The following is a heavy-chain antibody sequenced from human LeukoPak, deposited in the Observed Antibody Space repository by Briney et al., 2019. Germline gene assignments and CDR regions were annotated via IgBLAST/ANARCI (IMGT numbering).Heavy chain of an antibody. Sequence: GGSLRLSCAASGFTFSSYAMHWVRQAPGKGLEWVSYISSSSSTIYYADSVKGRFTISRDNAKNSLYLQMNSLRAEDTAVYYCARERTDHERWFDPWGQGTLVTVSS. D-gene: IGHD1-14*01. J-gene: IGHJ5*02. CDR1: GFTFSSYA. V-gene: IGHV3-48*04. CDR2: ISSSSSTI. CDR3: ARERTDHERWFDP.